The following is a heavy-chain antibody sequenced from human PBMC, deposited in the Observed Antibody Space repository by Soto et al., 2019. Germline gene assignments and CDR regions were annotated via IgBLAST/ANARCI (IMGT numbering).Heavy chain of an antibody. CDR3: AKTGGRGWPLSD. D-gene: IGHD6-19*01. J-gene: IGHJ4*02. V-gene: IGHV3-23*01. Sequence: GGSLRRAWAASGLTFSSYAMSWVRQAPGKGLEWISAISGSANNAYYADSVKGRFAVSRDNSKNTVYLQMNSLRAEDTAVYYCAKTGGRGWPLSDWGQAILVTVSS. CDR2: ISGSANNA. CDR1: GLTFSSYA.